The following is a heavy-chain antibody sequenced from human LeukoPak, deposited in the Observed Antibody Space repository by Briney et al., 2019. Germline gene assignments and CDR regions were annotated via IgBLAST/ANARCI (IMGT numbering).Heavy chain of an antibody. D-gene: IGHD6-6*01. V-gene: IGHV3-21*01. CDR2: ISSSSSYI. Sequence: AGGSLRLSCAASGFTFSSYSMNWVRQAPGKGLEWVSSISSSSSYIYYADSVKGRFTISRDNAKNSLYLQMNSLRAEDTAVYYCARGLDSSSFHYGMDVWGQGTTVTVSS. CDR3: ARGLDSSSFHYGMDV. CDR1: GFTFSSYS. J-gene: IGHJ6*02.